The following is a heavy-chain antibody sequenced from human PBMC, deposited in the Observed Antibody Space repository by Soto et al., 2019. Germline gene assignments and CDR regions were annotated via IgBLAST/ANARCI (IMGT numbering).Heavy chain of an antibody. CDR3: AKDLVLMTKASYYFDY. V-gene: IGHV3-23*01. D-gene: IGHD2-8*01. CDR2: ISGSGGST. Sequence: RGSLRLSCAASGFTFSSYAMSWVRQAPGKGLEWVSAISGSGGSTYYADSVKGRFTISRDNSKNTLYLQMNSLRAEDTAVYYCAKDLVLMTKASYYFDYWWQGILVYVS. CDR1: GFTFSSYA. J-gene: IGHJ4*02.